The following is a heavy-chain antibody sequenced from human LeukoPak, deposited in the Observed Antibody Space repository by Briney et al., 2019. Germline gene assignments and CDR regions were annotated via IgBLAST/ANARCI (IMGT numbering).Heavy chain of an antibody. CDR1: RFTFSNYW. Sequence: GGSLRLSCAASRFTFSNYWMCWVRQIPGKGLEWVANIKQDGSQTHYVDSVKGRFTISRDNSKTSLFLQMHSLRAEDTAIYYCARFSGLGTNWGRGSWGQGTLVTVSS. D-gene: IGHD7-27*01. J-gene: IGHJ5*02. CDR3: ARFSGLGTNWGRGS. V-gene: IGHV3-7*05. CDR2: IKQDGSQT.